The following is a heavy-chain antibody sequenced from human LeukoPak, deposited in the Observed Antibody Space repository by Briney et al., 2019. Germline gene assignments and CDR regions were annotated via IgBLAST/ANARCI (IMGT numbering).Heavy chain of an antibody. CDR2: ISGSGGST. V-gene: IGHV3-23*01. CDR1: GFTFSSYA. CDR3: ARASFGSYLTYFDY. D-gene: IGHD1-26*01. J-gene: IGHJ4*02. Sequence: GGSLRLSCAASGFTFSSYAMSWVRQAPGKGLEWVSAISGSGGSTYYADSVKGRFTISRDNSKNTLYLQMNSLRAEDTAVYYCARASFGSYLTYFDYWGQGTLITVSS.